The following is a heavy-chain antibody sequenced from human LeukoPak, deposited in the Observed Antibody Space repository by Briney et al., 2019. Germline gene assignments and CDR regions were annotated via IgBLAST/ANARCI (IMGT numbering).Heavy chain of an antibody. CDR2: ITNSGVTI. J-gene: IGHJ4*02. V-gene: IGHV3-48*03. Sequence: GGSLRLSCAASGFTFTEYEMNWVRQAPGKGLEWVSYITNSGVTIYYADSVRGRFTISRNNGKSSLYLQMDSLRAEDTAVYYCARGYVSGSYWVGFDYWGQGALVTVSS. CDR1: GFTFTEYE. CDR3: ARGYVSGSYWVGFDY. D-gene: IGHD3-10*01.